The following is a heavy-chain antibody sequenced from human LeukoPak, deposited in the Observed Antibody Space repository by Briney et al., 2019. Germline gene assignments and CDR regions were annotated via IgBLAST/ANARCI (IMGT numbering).Heavy chain of an antibody. V-gene: IGHV3-30*04. CDR3: ARGGYSSSWYKVATRYFGY. CDR1: GFTFSSYA. D-gene: IGHD6-13*01. CDR2: ISYDGSNK. Sequence: GGSLRLSCAASGFTFSSYAMHWVRQAPGKGLEWVAVISYDGSNKYYADSVKGRFTISRDNSKNTLYLQMNSLRAEDTAVYYCARGGYSSSWYKVATRYFGYWGQGTLVTVSS. J-gene: IGHJ4*02.